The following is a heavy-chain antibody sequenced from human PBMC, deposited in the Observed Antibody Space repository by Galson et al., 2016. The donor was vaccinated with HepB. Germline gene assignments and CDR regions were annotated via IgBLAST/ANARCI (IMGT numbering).Heavy chain of an antibody. CDR1: GDSVSXNXAA. J-gene: IGHJ6*02. CDR3: ARDQGYDILTGIYGMDV. D-gene: IGHD3-9*01. V-gene: IGHV6-1*01. CDR2: TYYRSKWDN. Sequence: CAISGDSVSXNXAAXNWIRQXPSRXLEWLGRTYYRSKWDNDYAVSVKSQITINPDTSKNQFPLQLNSVTPEDKAVYYCARDQGYDILTGIYGMDVWGQGTTVTVSS.